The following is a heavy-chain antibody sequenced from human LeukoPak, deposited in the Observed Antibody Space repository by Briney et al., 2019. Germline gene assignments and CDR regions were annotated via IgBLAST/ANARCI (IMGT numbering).Heavy chain of an antibody. J-gene: IGHJ4*02. CDR1: GGSVSSGSYY. CDR2: IYYSGST. V-gene: IGHV4-61*01. Sequence: PSETLSLTCTVSGGSVSSGSYYWSWIRQPPGKGLEWIGYIYYSGSTNYNPSLKSRVTISVDTSKNQFSLKLNSVTAADTAVHYCARHAWDNLLTGGGYYFDYWGQGTLVTVSS. CDR3: ARHAWDNLLTGGGYYFDY. D-gene: IGHD3-9*01.